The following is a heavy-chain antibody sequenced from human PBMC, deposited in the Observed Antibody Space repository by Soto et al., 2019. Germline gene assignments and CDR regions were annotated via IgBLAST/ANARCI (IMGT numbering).Heavy chain of an antibody. D-gene: IGHD5-12*01. CDR1: GFTFSSYG. V-gene: IGHV3-30*18. Sequence: VGSLRLSCAASGFTFSSYGMHWVRQAPGKGLEWVAVISYDGSNKYYADSVKGRFTISRDNSKNTLYLQMNSLRAEDTAVYYCAKSSNVVATEGLNYWGQGTLVTVSS. CDR3: AKSSNVVATEGLNY. CDR2: ISYDGSNK. J-gene: IGHJ4*02.